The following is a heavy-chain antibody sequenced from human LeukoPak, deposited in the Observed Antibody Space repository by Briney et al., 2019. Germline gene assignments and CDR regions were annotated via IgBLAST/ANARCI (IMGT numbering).Heavy chain of an antibody. CDR3: AKAVGATRFDY. CDR1: GFTFDDYG. J-gene: IGHJ4*02. CDR2: INWNGGST. V-gene: IGHV3-20*04. Sequence: GGSLRLSCAASGFTFDDYGMSWVRQAPGKGLEWVSGINWNGGSTGYADSVKGRFTISRDNAKNSLYLQMNSLRAEDTAVYYCAKAVGATRFDYWGQGTLVTVSS. D-gene: IGHD1-26*01.